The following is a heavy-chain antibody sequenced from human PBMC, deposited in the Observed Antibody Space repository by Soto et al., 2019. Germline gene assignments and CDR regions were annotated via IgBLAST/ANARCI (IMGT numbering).Heavy chain of an antibody. CDR1: GYTFTSYD. CDR3: AKADEHITMIDFDY. CDR2: MNPNSGNT. V-gene: IGHV1-8*01. J-gene: IGHJ4*02. D-gene: IGHD3-22*01. Sequence: GASVKVSCKASGYTFTSYDINWVRQATGQGLEWMGWMNPNSGNTGYAQKFQGRFTMTRNTSISTAYLELSSLRSEDTAVYYCAKADEHITMIDFDYWGQGTLVTVSS.